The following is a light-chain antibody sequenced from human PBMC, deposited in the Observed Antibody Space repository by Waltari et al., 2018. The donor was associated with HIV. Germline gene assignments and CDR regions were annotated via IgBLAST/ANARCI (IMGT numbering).Light chain of an antibody. V-gene: IGKV1-12*01. CDR2: AAS. Sequence: DIQLTQSPSYVSASVGDTVTVPCRASQDMRRSLACYQQKPGKAPGLLIFAASTLQSGVSSRFSGSGSGTSFTLTINTLRTEDFATYYCQQADSLPLTFGGGTKVEI. J-gene: IGKJ4*01. CDR3: QQADSLPLT. CDR1: QDMRRS.